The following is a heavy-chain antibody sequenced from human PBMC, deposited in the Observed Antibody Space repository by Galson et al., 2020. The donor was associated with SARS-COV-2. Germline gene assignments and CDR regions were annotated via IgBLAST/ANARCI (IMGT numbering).Heavy chain of an antibody. D-gene: IGHD4-17*01. CDR1: GYTLTELS. J-gene: IGHJ5*02. V-gene: IGHV1-24*01. Sequence: ASVKVSCKVSGYTLTELSMHWVRQAPGKGLEWMGGFDPEDGVTIYAQKFQGRVTMTEDTSTDTAYMELSSLRSEDTAVYYCATGSGHYGDYGGTWFDPWGQGTLVTVSS. CDR2: FDPEDGVT. CDR3: ATGSGHYGDYGGTWFDP.